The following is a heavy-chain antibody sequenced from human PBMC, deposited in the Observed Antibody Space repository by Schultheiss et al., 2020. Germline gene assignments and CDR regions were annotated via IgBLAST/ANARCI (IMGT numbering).Heavy chain of an antibody. J-gene: IGHJ4*02. V-gene: IGHV3-7*01. CDR2: IKHDGSEK. CDR3: ARDPDFGYSGYFDY. D-gene: IGHD5-12*01. CDR1: GFIFSSYW. Sequence: GGSLRLSCAASGFIFSSYWMNWVRQAPGKGLEWVANIKHDGSEKYYVDSVKGRFTISRDNAKNSLYLQMNNLRAEDTAVYYCARDPDFGYSGYFDYWGQGTLVTVSS.